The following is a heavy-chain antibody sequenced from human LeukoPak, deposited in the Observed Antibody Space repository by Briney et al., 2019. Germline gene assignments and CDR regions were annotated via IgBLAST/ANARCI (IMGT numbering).Heavy chain of an antibody. D-gene: IGHD5-18*01. Sequence: GGSLRLSCSTFGFNFANYGVSWFRQAPGQGLEWVAVISYDGSNKYYADSVKGRFTISRDNSKNTLYLQMNSLRAEDTAVYYCARDRDTAMAIYYFDYWGQGTLVTVSS. J-gene: IGHJ4*02. CDR1: GFNFANYG. V-gene: IGHV3-30*19. CDR2: ISYDGSNK. CDR3: ARDRDTAMAIYYFDY.